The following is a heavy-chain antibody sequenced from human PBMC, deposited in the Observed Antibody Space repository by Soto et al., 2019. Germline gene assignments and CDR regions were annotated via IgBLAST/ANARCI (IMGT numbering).Heavy chain of an antibody. CDR3: TRDLFSYDYSGILSFDP. Sequence: EVQLVESGGGLVQPGGSLKLSCAASGFAFSGSAMYWVRQASGKGPEWVGRIRSKGHNYATEYAASVKGRFTISRDDSKNTAYLQMNSLQTEDTAVYYCTRDLFSYDYSGILSFDPWGQGTLVTVSS. J-gene: IGHJ5*02. V-gene: IGHV3-73*02. D-gene: IGHD3-16*01. CDR2: IRSKGHNYAT. CDR1: GFAFSGSA.